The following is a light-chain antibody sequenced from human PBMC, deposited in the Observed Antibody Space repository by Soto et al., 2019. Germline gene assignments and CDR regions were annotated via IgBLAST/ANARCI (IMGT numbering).Light chain of an antibody. CDR3: QQYNSYAGVT. J-gene: IGKJ3*01. V-gene: IGKV1-5*03. CDR2: KAS. CDR1: QSISSW. Sequence: DSHMTQSPSTLSTSVGDRVTITCRASQSISSWLAWYQQKPGKAPKLLIYKASSLESGVPSRFSGSGSGTEFTLTISSPQPDDFATYYCQQYNSYAGVTFGPGTKVDIK.